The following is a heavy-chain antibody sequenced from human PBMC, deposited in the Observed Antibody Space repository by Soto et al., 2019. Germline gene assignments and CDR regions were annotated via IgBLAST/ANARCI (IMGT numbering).Heavy chain of an antibody. CDR2: INPSGGST. J-gene: IGHJ4*02. CDR3: AKGSPGIAAAGPPDY. CDR1: GYTFTSYY. D-gene: IGHD6-13*01. Sequence: ASVKVSCKASGYTFTSYYMHWVRQAPGQGLEWMGIINPSGGSTSYAQKFQGRVTMTRDTSTSTVYMELSSLRSEDTAVYYCAKGSPGIAAAGPPDYWGQGTLVTVSS. V-gene: IGHV1-46*01.